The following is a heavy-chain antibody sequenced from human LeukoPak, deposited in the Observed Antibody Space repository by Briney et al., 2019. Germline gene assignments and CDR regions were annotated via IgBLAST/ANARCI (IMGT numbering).Heavy chain of an antibody. J-gene: IGHJ4*02. CDR2: INHSGST. CDR3: ARERPYGDYFDY. Sequence: SETLSLTCAVYGGSFSGYYWTWIRQPPGKGLEWIGEINHSGSTNYNPSLKSRVTISVDTSENQFSLKLSSVTVADTAVYYCARERPYGDYFDYWGQGTLVTVSS. V-gene: IGHV4-34*01. CDR1: GGSFSGYY. D-gene: IGHD4-17*01.